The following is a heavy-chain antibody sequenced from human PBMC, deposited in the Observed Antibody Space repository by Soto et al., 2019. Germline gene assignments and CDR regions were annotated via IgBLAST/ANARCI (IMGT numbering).Heavy chain of an antibody. V-gene: IGHV4-34*01. CDR3: ARDAYCSTTRCNDGMDV. Sequence: QVQIQQWGAGLLKPSETLSLTCGVYGGSFSGYYWTWIRQPPGKGLEWIGEISQSGTTNYNTSLRGRVTISLDTSKNHFSLKLTSVTAADTAVYYCARDAYCSTTRCNDGMDVWGQGTTVTVSS. D-gene: IGHD2-2*01. J-gene: IGHJ6*02. CDR2: ISQSGTT. CDR1: GGSFSGYY.